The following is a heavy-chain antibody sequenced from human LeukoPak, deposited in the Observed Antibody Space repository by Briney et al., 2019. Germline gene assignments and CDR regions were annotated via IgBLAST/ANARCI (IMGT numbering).Heavy chain of an antibody. CDR2: IKQDGSEK. D-gene: IGHD3-22*01. V-gene: IGHV3-7*01. Sequence: GGSLRLSCAASGFTFSSYWMSWVRQAPGKGLEWVANIKQDGSEKYYVDSVKGRFTISRDSAKNSLYLQMNSLRAEDTAVYYCARGTGNFYDSSGYYFLDSWGQGTLITVAS. CDR3: ARGTGNFYDSSGYYFLDS. J-gene: IGHJ5*01. CDR1: GFTFSSYW.